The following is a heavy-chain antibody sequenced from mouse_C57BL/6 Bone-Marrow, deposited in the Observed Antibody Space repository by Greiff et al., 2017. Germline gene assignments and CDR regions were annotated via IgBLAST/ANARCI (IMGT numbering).Heavy chain of an antibody. CDR2: IYPSDGST. D-gene: IGHD2-1*01. V-gene: IGHV1-85*01. J-gene: IGHJ4*01. CDR1: GYTFTSYD. Sequence: VQLQESGPELVKPGASVKLSCKASGYTFTSYDINWVKQRPGQGLEWIGLIYPSDGSTKYNEKFKSKATLTVDTSSSTAYMELHSLTSEDSAVCFCAREYDGKPDCYGMDYWGQGASVTVSS. CDR3: AREYDGKPDCYGMDY.